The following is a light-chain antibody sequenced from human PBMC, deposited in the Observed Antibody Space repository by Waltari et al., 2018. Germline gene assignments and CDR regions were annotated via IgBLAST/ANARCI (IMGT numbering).Light chain of an antibody. CDR1: QDIEKH. J-gene: IGKJ2*01. Sequence: DVQMTQAPSSLSASVGYRVTITCQASQDIEKHLNWYQQKPGKAPKLLIYDASNLETGVPLRFSGSRSRTDFTFTISSLQPEDVATYYCQQYDNIPHTFGQGTTLEIK. CDR3: QQYDNIPHT. V-gene: IGKV1-33*01. CDR2: DAS.